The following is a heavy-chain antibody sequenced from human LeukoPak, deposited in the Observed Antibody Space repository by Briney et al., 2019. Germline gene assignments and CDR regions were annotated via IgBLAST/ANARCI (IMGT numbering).Heavy chain of an antibody. Sequence: ASVKVSCKASGYTFTGYYMHWVRQAPGQGLEWMGWINPNSGGTNYAQKFQGRVTTTRDTSINTVYMEMSSLRSDDPAVYYCARGTPMAVAGKRAFDIWGQGTMVTVSS. CDR1: GYTFTGYY. V-gene: IGHV1-2*02. J-gene: IGHJ3*02. CDR2: INPNSGGT. D-gene: IGHD6-19*01. CDR3: ARGTPMAVAGKRAFDI.